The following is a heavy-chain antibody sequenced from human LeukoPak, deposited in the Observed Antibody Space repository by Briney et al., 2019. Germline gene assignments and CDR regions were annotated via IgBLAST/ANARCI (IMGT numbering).Heavy chain of an antibody. V-gene: IGHV1-18*01. CDR2: ISAYNGNT. Sequence: GASVKVSCKASGYTFTSYGISWVRQAPGQGLEWMGRISAYNGNTNYAQKLQGRVTMTTDTSTSTAYMELRSLRSDDTAAYYCARVEGLHDYGDYGYWGQGTLVTVSS. D-gene: IGHD4-17*01. CDR3: ARVEGLHDYGDYGY. J-gene: IGHJ4*02. CDR1: GYTFTSYG.